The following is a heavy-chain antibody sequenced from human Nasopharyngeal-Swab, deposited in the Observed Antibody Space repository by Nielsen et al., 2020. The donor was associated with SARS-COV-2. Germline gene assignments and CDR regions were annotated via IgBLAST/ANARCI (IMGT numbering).Heavy chain of an antibody. CDR2: ISSSSSYI. V-gene: IGHV3-21*01. J-gene: IGHJ3*02. Sequence: GESLKISCAASGFTFSSYSMNWVRQAPGKGLEWVSSISSSSSYIYYADSVKGRFTISRDNAKNSLYLQMNSLRAEDTAVYYYARSGYPRARHAFDIWGHGTMVTVSS. D-gene: IGHD5-12*01. CDR3: ARSGYPRARHAFDI. CDR1: GFTFSSYS.